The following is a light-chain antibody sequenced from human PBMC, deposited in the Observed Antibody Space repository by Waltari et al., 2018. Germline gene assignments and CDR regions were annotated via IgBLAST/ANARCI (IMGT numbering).Light chain of an antibody. CDR1: GRIRRW. CDR2: QAS. CDR3: QQYNTYPWT. V-gene: IGKV1-5*03. Sequence: TCRASGRIRRWVAWYQQKPGMAPKLLIYQASSLEDGVPSRFSGSGFETEFSLSISSLQPEDFTTYYCQQYNTYPWTFGQGTKVEIK. J-gene: IGKJ1*01.